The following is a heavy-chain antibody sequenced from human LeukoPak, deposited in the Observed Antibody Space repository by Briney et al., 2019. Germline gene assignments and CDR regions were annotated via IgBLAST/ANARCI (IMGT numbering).Heavy chain of an antibody. CDR2: IIPILGIA. J-gene: IGHJ3*02. CDR3: ARVTWYYDFWSGYSLGAFDI. D-gene: IGHD3-3*01. CDR1: GRTFSSYA. Sequence: GSSVKVSCKASGRTFSSYAISWVRQAPGQGLEWMGRIIPILGIANYAQKFQGRVTITADKSTSTAYMELSSLRSEDTAVYYCARVTWYYDFWSGYSLGAFDIWGQGTMVTVSS. V-gene: IGHV1-69*04.